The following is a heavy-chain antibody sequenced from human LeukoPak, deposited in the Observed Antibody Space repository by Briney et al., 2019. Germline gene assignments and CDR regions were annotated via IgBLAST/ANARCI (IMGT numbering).Heavy chain of an antibody. J-gene: IGHJ4*02. D-gene: IGHD5-18*01. CDR1: GYPISSGYY. CDR2: IYHSGST. CDR3: ARLAPAGYSYGRGVFDY. V-gene: IGHV4-38-2*01. Sequence: PSETLSLTCAVSGYPISSGYYWGWIRQPPGKGLEWIGSIYHSGSTYYNPSLKSRVTISVDTSKNQFSLKLSSVTAADTAVYYCARLAPAGYSYGRGVFDYWGQGTLVTVSS.